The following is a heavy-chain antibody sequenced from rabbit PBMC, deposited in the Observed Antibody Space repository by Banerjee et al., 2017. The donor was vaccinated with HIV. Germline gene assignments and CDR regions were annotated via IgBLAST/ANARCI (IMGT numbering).Heavy chain of an antibody. D-gene: IGHD4-1*01. V-gene: IGHV1S45*01. J-gene: IGHJ4*01. CDR2: IAAGSGGRT. Sequence: EESGGDLVKPEGSLTLTCTASGFSFSSSYWICWVRQAPGKGLEWIACIAAGSGGRTDYASWAKGRFTVSKTSSTTVTLQMTSLTAADTATYFCARDLAGVIGWNFSLWGPGTLVTVS. CDR3: ARDLAGVIGWNFSL. CDR1: GFSFSSSYW.